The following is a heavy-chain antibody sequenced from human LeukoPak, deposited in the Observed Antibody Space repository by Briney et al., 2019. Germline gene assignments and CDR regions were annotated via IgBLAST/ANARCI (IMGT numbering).Heavy chain of an antibody. V-gene: IGHV4-4*02. CDR1: GGSISSSNW. D-gene: IGHD5-18*01. J-gene: IGHJ4*02. CDR3: ASTDTAMDRGNFDY. Sequence: SETLSLTCAVSGGSISSSNWWSWVRQPPGKGLEWIGEIYHSGSTNYNPSLESRVTISVDKSKNQFSLKLSSVTAADTAVYYCASTDTAMDRGNFDYWGQGTLVTVSS. CDR2: IYHSGST.